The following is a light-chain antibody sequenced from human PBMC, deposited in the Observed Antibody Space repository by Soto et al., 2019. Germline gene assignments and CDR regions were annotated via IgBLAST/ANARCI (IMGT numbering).Light chain of an antibody. V-gene: IGLV2-14*01. CDR2: EVS. J-gene: IGLJ3*02. CDR3: SSYTSSSTLGV. Sequence: QSALTKPASVSGSPGQSITISCTGTSSDVGGYNYVSWYQQHPGKAPKLMIYEVSNRPSGVSNRFSGSKSGNTASLTISGLQAEDEADYYCSSYTSSSTLGVFGGGTNLTVL. CDR1: SSDVGGYNY.